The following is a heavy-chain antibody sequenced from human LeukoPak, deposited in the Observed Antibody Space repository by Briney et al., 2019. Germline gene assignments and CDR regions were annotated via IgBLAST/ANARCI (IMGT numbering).Heavy chain of an antibody. CDR3: ARHRAYSSSSPFDY. CDR2: IYYTGST. J-gene: IGHJ4*02. CDR1: GGXISSLY. Sequence: SETLSLTCSVSGGXISSLYWSWIRQPPGKGLEWIGYIYYTGSTNSNPSLKSRVTMFVDMSKNQFSLRLSSVTAADTAVYYCARHRAYSSSSPFDYWGQGTLVTVSS. D-gene: IGHD6-6*01. V-gene: IGHV4-59*08.